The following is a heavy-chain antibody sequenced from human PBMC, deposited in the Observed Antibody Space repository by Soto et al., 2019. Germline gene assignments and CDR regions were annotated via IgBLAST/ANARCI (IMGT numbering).Heavy chain of an antibody. D-gene: IGHD6-19*01. CDR3: AKGVAVTIYDAFDM. Sequence: EVQLLESGGGLVQPGGSLRLSCAGSGFTFSSYAMSWVRQAPGKGLEWVSGISGSGGSTYYADSVKGRFTISRDSSKNTLYLQMNSQRAEDTAVYYCAKGVAVTIYDAFDMWGQGTMVTVSS. J-gene: IGHJ3*02. CDR1: GFTFSSYA. CDR2: ISGSGGST. V-gene: IGHV3-23*01.